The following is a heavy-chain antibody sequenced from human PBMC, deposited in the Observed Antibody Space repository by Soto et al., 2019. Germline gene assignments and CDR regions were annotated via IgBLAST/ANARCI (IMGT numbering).Heavy chain of an antibody. D-gene: IGHD4-17*01. J-gene: IGHJ4*02. CDR1: GFTFSGSA. Sequence: GGSLRLSCAASGFTFSGSAMHWVRQASGKGLEWVGRIRSKANSYATAYAASVKGRFTISRDDSKNTAYLQMNSLKTEDTAVYYCTSPYLTVTTTPGYWGQGTLVTVSS. V-gene: IGHV3-73*01. CDR3: TSPYLTVTTTPGY. CDR2: IRSKANSYAT.